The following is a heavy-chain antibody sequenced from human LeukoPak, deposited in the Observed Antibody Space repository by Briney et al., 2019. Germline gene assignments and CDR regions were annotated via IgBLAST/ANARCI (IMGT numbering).Heavy chain of an antibody. CDR1: GGTFSSYA. Sequence: GASVKVSCKASGGTFSSYAISWVRQAPGQGLEWMGGIIPIFGTANYAQKFQGRVTITADESTSTAYMELSSLRSEDTAVYYCARDATARQYYYDSSGFDAFDIWGQGTMVTVSS. D-gene: IGHD3-22*01. J-gene: IGHJ3*02. CDR2: IIPIFGTA. CDR3: ARDATARQYYYDSSGFDAFDI. V-gene: IGHV1-69*01.